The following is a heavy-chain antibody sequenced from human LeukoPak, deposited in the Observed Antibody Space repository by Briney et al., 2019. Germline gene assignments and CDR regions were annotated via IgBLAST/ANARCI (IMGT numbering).Heavy chain of an antibody. D-gene: IGHD5-18*01. CDR2: ICWNSGSI. CDR1: GFTFDDYA. V-gene: IGHV3-9*01. CDR3: ARGQRGYSYGYLIDY. Sequence: PGGSLRLSCAASGFTFDDYAMHWVRQAPGKGLKWVSGICWNSGSIGYADSVKGRFTTSKDNAKNSLYPQMPNLGAEDTGVYYCARGQRGYSYGYLIDYWGQGTLVTVSS. J-gene: IGHJ4*02.